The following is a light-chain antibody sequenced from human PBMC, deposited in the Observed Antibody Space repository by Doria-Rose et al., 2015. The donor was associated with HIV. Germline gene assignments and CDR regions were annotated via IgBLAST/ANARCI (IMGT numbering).Light chain of an antibody. V-gene: IGKV3-20*01. Sequence: TQSPGTLSLSPGERATLSCRASQSFSSTYLAWYQQKPGQAPSLLIYDGSTRATGIPDRFSASGSGTDFTRTINRLEPEDFALYYCHQYGTSWTFGQGTKAEI. CDR2: DGS. CDR3: HQYGTSWT. CDR1: QSFSSTY. J-gene: IGKJ1*01.